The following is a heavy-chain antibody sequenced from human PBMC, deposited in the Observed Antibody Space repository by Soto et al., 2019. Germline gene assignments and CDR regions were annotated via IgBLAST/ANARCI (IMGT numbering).Heavy chain of an antibody. CDR3: ARDLGSGWFDY. CDR2: INVYNGNT. J-gene: IGHJ4*02. CDR1: GYMFSNYA. Sequence: QVQLVQSGGEVKRPGASVKVSCKASGYMFSNYAISWVRQTPGQGLEWMGWINVYNGNTNYAQKFQGRVTMATDTSTNTAYLDLRSLRSDDTAVYFCARDLGSGWFDYWGQGTLVIVSS. D-gene: IGHD6-19*01. V-gene: IGHV1-18*01.